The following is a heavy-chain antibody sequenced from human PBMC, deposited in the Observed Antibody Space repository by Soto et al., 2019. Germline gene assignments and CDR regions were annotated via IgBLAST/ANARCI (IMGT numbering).Heavy chain of an antibody. D-gene: IGHD3-16*02. CDR2: INHSGST. CDR3: ARAGRMITFGGVIAPFDY. Sequence: SETLSLTCAVYGGSFSGYYWSWIRQPPGKGLEWIGEINHSGSTNYNPSLKSRVTISVDTSKNQFSLKLSSVTAADTAVYYCARAGRMITFGGVIAPFDYWGQGTLVTVSS. V-gene: IGHV4-34*01. J-gene: IGHJ4*02. CDR1: GGSFSGYY.